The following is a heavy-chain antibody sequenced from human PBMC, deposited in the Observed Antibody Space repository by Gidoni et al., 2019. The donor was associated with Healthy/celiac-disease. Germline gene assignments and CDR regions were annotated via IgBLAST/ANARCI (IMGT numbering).Heavy chain of an antibody. D-gene: IGHD3-9*01. Sequence: STYYNPSLKSRVTISVDTSKNQFSLKLSSVTAADTAVYYCARQGSQGYYDILTGQGRLYYFDYWGQGTLVTVSS. CDR3: ARQGSQGYYDILTGQGRLYYFDY. CDR2: ST. J-gene: IGHJ4*02. V-gene: IGHV4-39*01.